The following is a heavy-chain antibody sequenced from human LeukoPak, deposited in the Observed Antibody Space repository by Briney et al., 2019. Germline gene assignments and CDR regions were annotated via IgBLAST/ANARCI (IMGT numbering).Heavy chain of an antibody. CDR1: GYSISSYY. J-gene: IGHJ4*02. D-gene: IGHD3-22*01. CDR2: IYHSVST. CDR3: AGKYYYNSSGYFYVDY. Sequence: PSETLSLTCTVSGYSISSYYWGWIRQPPGKGLEWIGSIYHSVSTYYNPSLKSRVTISVDTPKNQFSLKLRSVTAADTAVYYCAGKYYYNSSGYFYVDYWGQGTLVTVSS. V-gene: IGHV4-38-2*02.